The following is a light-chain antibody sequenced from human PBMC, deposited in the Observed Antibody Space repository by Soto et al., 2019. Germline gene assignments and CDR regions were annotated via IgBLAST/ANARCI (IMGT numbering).Light chain of an antibody. CDR1: NSDVGGYKY. Sequence: QSALTQPGSVSGSPGQSITISCTGTNSDVGGYKYVSWYQPHTGKAPKVMIFDVRNRTSGVSNRLSGSKSGNTAALTSSGLQAEDEADYYCTSYTSSCTSGFGTGTKVTVL. V-gene: IGLV2-14*01. CDR2: DVR. J-gene: IGLJ1*01. CDR3: TSYTSSCTSG.